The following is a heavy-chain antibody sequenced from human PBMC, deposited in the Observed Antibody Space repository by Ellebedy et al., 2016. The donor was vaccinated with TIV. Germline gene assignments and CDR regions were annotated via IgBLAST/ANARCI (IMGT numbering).Heavy chain of an antibody. CDR1: GFTFSAYW. D-gene: IGHD3-16*01. Sequence: PGGSLRLSCAASGFTFSAYWMHWVRQAPGKGLVWVSRISPDGSSTNYADSVKGQFTISRDNDKNTRYLQMNSLRVEDTGIYYCPRSPGGYYDGAWGQGTLVTVSS. CDR3: PRSPGGYYDGA. V-gene: IGHV3-74*01. J-gene: IGHJ5*02. CDR2: ISPDGSST.